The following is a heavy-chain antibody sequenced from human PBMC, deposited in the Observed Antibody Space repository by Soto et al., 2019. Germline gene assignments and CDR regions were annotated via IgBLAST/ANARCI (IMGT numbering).Heavy chain of an antibody. Sequence: VGSLILSCAASGFTFSSYAMSWVRQAPGKGLEWVSAISGIGGSTYYADSVKGRFTISRDNSKNTLYLQMNSLRAEDTAVYYCAKEGRGFGELTGLWGQGTLVTAPQ. D-gene: IGHD3-10*01. CDR3: AKEGRGFGELTGL. CDR1: GFTFSSYA. V-gene: IGHV3-23*01. J-gene: IGHJ4*02. CDR2: ISGIGGST.